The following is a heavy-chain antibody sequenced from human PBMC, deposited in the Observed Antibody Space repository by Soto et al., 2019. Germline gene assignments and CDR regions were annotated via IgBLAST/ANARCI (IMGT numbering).Heavy chain of an antibody. D-gene: IGHD3-16*01. V-gene: IGHV1-58*01. J-gene: IGHJ5*02. CDR2: IVVGSGNT. CDR1: GFTFTSSA. CDR3: AGGGVFGGGIRGFDP. Sequence: SVKVSCKASGFTFTSSAVQWVRQARGQRLEWMGWIVVGSGNTNYAQKFQERVTITRDMSTSTAYMELSSLRSEDTAVYYCAGGGVFGGGIRGFDPWGRGALATVP.